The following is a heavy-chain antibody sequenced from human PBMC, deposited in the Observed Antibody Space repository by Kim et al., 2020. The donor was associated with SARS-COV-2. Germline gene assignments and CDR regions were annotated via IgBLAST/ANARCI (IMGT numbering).Heavy chain of an antibody. CDR1: GGTFSSYA. Sequence: SVKVSCKASGGTFSSYAISWVRQAPGQGLEWMGGIIPIFGTANYAQKFQGRVTITADESTSTAYMELSSLRSEDTAVYYCARDHVDTAMVGERDYGMDVWGQGTTVTVSS. J-gene: IGHJ6*02. CDR2: IIPIFGTA. CDR3: ARDHVDTAMVGERDYGMDV. V-gene: IGHV1-69*13. D-gene: IGHD5-18*01.